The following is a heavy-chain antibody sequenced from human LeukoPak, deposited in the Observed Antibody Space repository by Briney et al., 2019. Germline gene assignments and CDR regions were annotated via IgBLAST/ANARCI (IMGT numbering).Heavy chain of an antibody. CDR2: INHSGST. V-gene: IGHV4-34*01. CDR3: ARGRNWGRWFDP. CDR1: GGSFSGYY. Sequence: SETLSLTCAVYGGSFSGYYWSWIRQPPGKGLEWIGDINHSGSTNYNPSLKSRVTISVDTSKNQFSLKLSSVTAADTAVYYCARGRNWGRWFDPWGQGTLVTVSS. J-gene: IGHJ5*02. D-gene: IGHD7-27*01.